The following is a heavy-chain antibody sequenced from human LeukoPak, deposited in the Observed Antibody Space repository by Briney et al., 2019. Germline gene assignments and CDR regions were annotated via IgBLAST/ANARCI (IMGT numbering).Heavy chain of an antibody. J-gene: IGHJ4*02. CDR2: ISSSSSYI. CDR3: ATIEAVRFHY. D-gene: IGHD2/OR15-2a*01. Sequence: GGSPRLSCAASGFTFSSYSMNWVRQAPGKGLEWVSSISSSSSYIYYADSVKGRFTISRDNAKNSVYLQMNSLRAEDTAVYYCATIEAVRFHYWGQGTLVTVSS. V-gene: IGHV3-21*01. CDR1: GFTFSSYS.